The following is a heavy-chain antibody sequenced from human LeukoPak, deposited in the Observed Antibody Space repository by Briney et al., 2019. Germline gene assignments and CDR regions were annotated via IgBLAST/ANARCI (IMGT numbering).Heavy chain of an antibody. Sequence: GESLKISCQTSGFSFTTYWIAWVRQMPGKGLEWMGVIYPGDSDTRYSPSFQGQVTISADKSISTAYLQWSSLKASDTAMYYCARTGYSYGNNWFDPWGQGTLVTVS. V-gene: IGHV5-51*01. D-gene: IGHD5-18*01. CDR3: ARTGYSYGNNWFDP. CDR2: IYPGDSDT. CDR1: GFSFTTYW. J-gene: IGHJ5*02.